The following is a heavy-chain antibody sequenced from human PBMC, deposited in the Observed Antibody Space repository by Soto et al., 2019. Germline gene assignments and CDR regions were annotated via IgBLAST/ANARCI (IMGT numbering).Heavy chain of an antibody. D-gene: IGHD6-19*01. CDR3: ARHIAVAGTYGMDV. CDR1: GYKVSTWHNFTSYW. J-gene: IGHJ6*02. V-gene: IGHV5-51*01. CDR2: IYPGDSDT. Sequence: GESLKISCMGSGYKVSTWHNFTSYWIAWVRQMPGEGLEWMGIIYPGDSDTRYSPSFQGQFTISADKSISTAYLQWSSLKASDTAMYYCARHIAVAGTYGMDVWGQGTTVTVSS.